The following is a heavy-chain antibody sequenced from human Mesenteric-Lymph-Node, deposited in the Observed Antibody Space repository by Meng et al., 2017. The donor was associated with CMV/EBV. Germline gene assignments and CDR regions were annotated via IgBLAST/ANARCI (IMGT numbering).Heavy chain of an antibody. V-gene: IGHV6-1*01. CDR2: TFYKSTWYN. Sequence: SQTLSLTCAISGDDVSSNSAAWNWIRQSPSRGLEWLGRTFYKSTWYNEYAPSVKSRLTINPDTSKNHFSLQLSSLTPEDTAVYYCARGISLRGELLSDFDFWGQGTLVTVSS. D-gene: IGHD3-10*01. CDR3: ARGISLRGELLSDFDF. J-gene: IGHJ4*02. CDR1: GDDVSSNSAA.